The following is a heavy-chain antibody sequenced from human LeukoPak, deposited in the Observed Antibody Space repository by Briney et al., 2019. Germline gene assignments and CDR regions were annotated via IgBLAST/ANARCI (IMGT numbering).Heavy chain of an antibody. CDR3: ARGYSSGWYPN. CDR1: GFTITNYG. V-gene: IGHV3-23*01. Sequence: GGSLRLSCAVSGFTITNYGMSWVRQAPGKGLEWVSAIDVSGDTEYYADSVKGRFIISRDNSRNTLYLQINSLRGEDTALYYCARGYSSGWYPNWGQGTLVTVSS. J-gene: IGHJ4*02. D-gene: IGHD6-19*01. CDR2: IDVSGDTE.